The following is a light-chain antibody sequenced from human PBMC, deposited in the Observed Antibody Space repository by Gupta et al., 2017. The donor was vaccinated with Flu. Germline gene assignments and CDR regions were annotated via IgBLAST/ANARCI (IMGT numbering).Light chain of an antibody. J-gene: IGKJ1*01. CDR3: QQTYHTSWT. Sequence: PSSLSASVGDRVTIACRASQSISIYLNWYQQKPGKAPNLLIFNSSTLQSGVPSRFSGGGSGTDFALTISSLQPEDFATYYCQQTYHTSWTFGQGTKVESK. CDR1: QSISIY. V-gene: IGKV1-39*01. CDR2: NSS.